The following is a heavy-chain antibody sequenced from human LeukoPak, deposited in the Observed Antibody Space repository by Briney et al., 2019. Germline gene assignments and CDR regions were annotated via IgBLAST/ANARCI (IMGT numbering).Heavy chain of an antibody. Sequence: PGGSLRLSCAASGFTFNIYWMSWVRQAPGKGLEWVANINQDGREKYYVDSVKGRFTISRDNSKNTLYLQMNSLRAEDTALYYCARDRRYYDSSGYYFHWYFDLWGRGTLVTVSS. D-gene: IGHD3-22*01. V-gene: IGHV3-7*05. CDR1: GFTFNIYW. J-gene: IGHJ2*01. CDR2: INQDGREK. CDR3: ARDRRYYDSSGYYFHWYFDL.